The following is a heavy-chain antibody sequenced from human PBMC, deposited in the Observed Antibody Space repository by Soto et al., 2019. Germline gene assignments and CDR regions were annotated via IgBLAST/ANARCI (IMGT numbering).Heavy chain of an antibody. J-gene: IGHJ6*02. Sequence: QVQLVQSGAELKKPGSSVKVSCTASGGTFSSYAISWVRQAPGQGLEWMGGIIPISGTANYAQKFQGRVTITADESTSTAYMELSSLRSEDTAVYYCARSQGSSTSLEIYYYYYYGMDVWGQGTTVTVSS. V-gene: IGHV1-69*01. CDR1: GGTFSSYA. CDR2: IIPISGTA. D-gene: IGHD2-2*01. CDR3: ARSQGSSTSLEIYYYYYYGMDV.